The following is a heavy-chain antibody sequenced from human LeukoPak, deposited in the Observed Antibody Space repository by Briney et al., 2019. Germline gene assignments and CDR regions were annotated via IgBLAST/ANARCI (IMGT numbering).Heavy chain of an antibody. CDR3: ARGLLGGDDILTGSDY. CDR2: INHSGST. J-gene: IGHJ4*02. V-gene: IGHV4-34*01. D-gene: IGHD3-9*01. CDR1: GGSFSGYY. Sequence: SEALSLTCAVYGGSFSGYYWSWIRQPPGKGLEWIGEINHSGSTNYNPSLKSRVTISVDTSKNQFSLKLSSVTAADTAVYYCARGLLGGDDILTGSDYWGQGTLVTVSS.